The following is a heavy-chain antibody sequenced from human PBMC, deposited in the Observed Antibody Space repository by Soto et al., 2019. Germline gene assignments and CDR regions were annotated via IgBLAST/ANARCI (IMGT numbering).Heavy chain of an antibody. Sequence: EVQLVESGGGLVQHGGSLRLSCAASGFTFSSYEMNWVRQAPGKGLEWVSYISSSGSTIYYADSVKGRFTISRDNAKNSLFLQMNSLRAEDTAVYYCAGGSYYRYFDYWGQGTLVTVSS. CDR3: AGGSYYRYFDY. CDR2: ISSSGSTI. D-gene: IGHD1-26*01. CDR1: GFTFSSYE. V-gene: IGHV3-48*03. J-gene: IGHJ4*02.